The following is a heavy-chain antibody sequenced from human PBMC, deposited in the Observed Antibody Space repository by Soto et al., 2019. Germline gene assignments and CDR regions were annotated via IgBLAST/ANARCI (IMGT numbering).Heavy chain of an antibody. Sequence: EVQLVESGGGLVQPGGSLRLSCAASGFTFISYSMNWVRQAPGKGPEWVSYISSSSSTIYYADSVKGRFTISRDNAQTSLYLQMKSLRAEDTAVYYCARDLRYYYGSGSYSAHPGSFDYCSQGILVAVSS. J-gene: IGHJ4*02. CDR2: ISSSSSTI. V-gene: IGHV3-48*01. CDR3: ARDLRYYYGSGSYSAHPGSFDY. D-gene: IGHD3-10*01. CDR1: GFTFISYS.